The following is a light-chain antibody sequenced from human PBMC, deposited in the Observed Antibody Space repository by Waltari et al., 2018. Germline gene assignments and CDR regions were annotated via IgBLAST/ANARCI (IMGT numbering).Light chain of an antibody. V-gene: IGKV1-9*01. J-gene: IGKJ4*01. CDR3: QQLKSYPLT. Sequence: DIQLTHSPSFLSASVGDRVTITCRTSQVTTNYLAWYQQKPGEAPKLLIHAASTLQSGVPARFSGSGSGTEFTLTISSLQPEDFATYHCQQLKSYPLTFGGGTKVEI. CDR2: AAS. CDR1: QVTTNY.